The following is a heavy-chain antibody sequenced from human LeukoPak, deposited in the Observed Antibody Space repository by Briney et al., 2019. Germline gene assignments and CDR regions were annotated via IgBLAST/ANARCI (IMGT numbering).Heavy chain of an antibody. CDR3: VRDNWGLDY. Sequence: GGSLRLSCAASGFTFSGYWMHWVRQPPGKGLVWVSRIDGDGTGTDYADSVKGRFTVSRDNAKNTVYLQMNSLTAEDTSTYYCVRDNWGLDYWGQGTLVTVSS. J-gene: IGHJ4*02. V-gene: IGHV3-74*01. CDR1: GFTFSGYW. D-gene: IGHD7-27*01. CDR2: IDGDGTGT.